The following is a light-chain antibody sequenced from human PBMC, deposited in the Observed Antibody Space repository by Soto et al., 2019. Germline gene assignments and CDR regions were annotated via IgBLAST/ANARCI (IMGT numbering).Light chain of an antibody. J-gene: IGLJ3*02. V-gene: IGLV2-14*01. CDR1: SSDVGGYNY. CDR3: SAYTSSSTPFV. Sequence: QSALTQPASVSGSPGQSITISCTGTSSDVGGYNYVSWYQQHPGKAPKLMIYDVTNRPSGVSNRFSGSKSGNTASLTISGLQDDEEADYYCSAYTSSSTPFVFGGGTKLTVL. CDR2: DVT.